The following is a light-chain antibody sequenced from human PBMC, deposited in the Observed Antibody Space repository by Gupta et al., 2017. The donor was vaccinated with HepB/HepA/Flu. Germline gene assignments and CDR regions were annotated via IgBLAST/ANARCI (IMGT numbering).Light chain of an antibody. V-gene: IGKV3-11*01. CDR2: DAS. Sequence: VLTQSPATLSLSPGERATLSCRASQSVSSYLAWYQQKPGQAPRLLIYDASNRATGIPARFSGSGSGTDFTLTISSLEPEDVAVYYCQQRSNGPLTFGQGTRLEMK. CDR1: QSVSSY. CDR3: QQRSNGPLT. J-gene: IGKJ5*01.